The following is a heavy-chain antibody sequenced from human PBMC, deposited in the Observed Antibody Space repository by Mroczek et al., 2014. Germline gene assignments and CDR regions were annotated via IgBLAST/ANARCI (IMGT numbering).Heavy chain of an antibody. D-gene: IGHD6-19*01. J-gene: IGHJ4*02. CDR1: GYTFTSYG. CDR3: ARSNGAGYSSGWYDPDFDY. CDR2: ISAYNGNT. Sequence: SGAEVKKPGASVKVSCKASGYTFTSYGISWVRQAPGQGLEWMGWISAYNGNTNYAQKLQGRVTMTTDTSTSTAYMELRSLRSDDTAVYYCARSNGAGYSSGWYDPDFDYWGQGTLVTVSS. V-gene: IGHV1-18*01.